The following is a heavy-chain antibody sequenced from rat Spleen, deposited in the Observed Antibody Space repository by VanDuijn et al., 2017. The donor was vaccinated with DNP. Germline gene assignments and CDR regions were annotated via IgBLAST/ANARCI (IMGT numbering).Heavy chain of an antibody. V-gene: IGHV3-3*01. D-gene: IGHD1-4*01. CDR2: IDNAGST. CDR3: ASGPNGYNYVDN. Sequence: EVQLQESGPGLVKSSQSLSLTCSVTGYSITSNHKWSWIRKFPGNELEWMGYIDNAGSTNYNPSLKSRFSITRDTSKNQFFLQMNSVRDEDAATYYWASGPNGYNYVDNWGQGVMVTVSS. CDR1: GYSITSNHK. J-gene: IGHJ2*01.